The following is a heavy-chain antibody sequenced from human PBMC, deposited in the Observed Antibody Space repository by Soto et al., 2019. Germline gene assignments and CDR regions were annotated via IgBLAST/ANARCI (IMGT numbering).Heavy chain of an antibody. CDR3: ARNWNNRLGSYGMDV. D-gene: IGHD1-1*01. CDR1: GGNISSYY. J-gene: IGHJ6*02. V-gene: IGHV4-59*01. Sequence: PSETLPITCTVSGGNISSYYRTWIPPPPGKELEWIGYIYYSGSTNYNPSLKSRVTISVDTSKNLFSLKLSSVTAADTAVYYCARNWNNRLGSYGMDVWGQGTTVT. CDR2: IYYSGST.